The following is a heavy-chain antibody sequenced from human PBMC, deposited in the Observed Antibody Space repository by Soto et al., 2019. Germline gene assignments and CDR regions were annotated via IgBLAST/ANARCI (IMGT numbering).Heavy chain of an antibody. Sequence: QVQLVQSGTEVKRPGSSVKVSCKASGDSFATSTFSWVRQTPRQGLEWMGTIIPLLDTPDYAQKFQGSVTITADESTSTVYMELNSLRSDDAAVYYCARAVGTGVFDYWGQGALVTVSS. J-gene: IGHJ4*02. V-gene: IGHV1-69*18. CDR2: IIPLLDTP. CDR3: ARAVGTGVFDY. CDR1: GDSFATST. D-gene: IGHD1-1*01.